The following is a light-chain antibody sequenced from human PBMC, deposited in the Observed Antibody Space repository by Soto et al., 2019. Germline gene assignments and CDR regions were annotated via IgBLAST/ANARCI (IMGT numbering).Light chain of an antibody. J-gene: IGLJ1*01. CDR2: EVN. V-gene: IGLV2-8*01. CDR1: SSDVGGYNY. CDR3: SSHAGSKRV. Sequence: LTQPPSASGSPGQSVTISCTGTSSDVGGYNYVSWYQQHPGKAPKLMIYEVNKRPSGVPDRFSGSKSGNTASLTVSGLQAEEEGDYYCSSHAGSKRVFGTGTKVTVL.